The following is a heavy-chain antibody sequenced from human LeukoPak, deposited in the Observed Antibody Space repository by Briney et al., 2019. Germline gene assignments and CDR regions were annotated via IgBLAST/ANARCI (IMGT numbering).Heavy chain of an antibody. CDR3: ARAFFHYYDSSGYFDY. Sequence: GGSLRLSCTGSGFTFGDYAISWVRQAPGKGLEWVSSISSSSSYIYYADSVKGRFTISRDNAKNSLYLQMNSLRAEDTAVYYCARAFFHYYDSSGYFDYWGQGTLVTVSS. J-gene: IGHJ4*02. V-gene: IGHV3-21*01. CDR2: ISSSSSYI. CDR1: GFTFGDYA. D-gene: IGHD3-22*01.